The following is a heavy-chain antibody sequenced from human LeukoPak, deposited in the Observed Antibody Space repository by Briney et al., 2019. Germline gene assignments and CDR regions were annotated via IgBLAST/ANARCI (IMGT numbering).Heavy chain of an antibody. Sequence: WGSLRLSCAASGFTFSSYGMSWVRQAPGKGLEWVSAIGGRDGSTYYADSVKGRFTISRDNSKNTLYAQMISLRAEDTAVYYCAKGSYYDSSGSFYFDYWGQGTLVTVSS. CDR2: IGGRDGST. J-gene: IGHJ4*02. CDR3: AKGSYYDSSGSFYFDY. D-gene: IGHD3-22*01. V-gene: IGHV3-23*01. CDR1: GFTFSSYG.